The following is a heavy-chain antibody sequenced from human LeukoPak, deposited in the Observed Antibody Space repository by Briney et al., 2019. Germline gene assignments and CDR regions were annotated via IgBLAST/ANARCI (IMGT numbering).Heavy chain of an antibody. Sequence: GGSLRLSCAASGFTFSSYAMHWVRQAPGKGLEWVAVISYDGSNKYYADSVKGRFTTSRDNSKNTLYLQMNSLRAEDTAVYYCAREGSSSTLDAFDIWGQGTMVTVSS. CDR1: GFTFSSYA. CDR3: AREGSSSTLDAFDI. J-gene: IGHJ3*02. CDR2: ISYDGSNK. V-gene: IGHV3-30-3*01. D-gene: IGHD6-6*01.